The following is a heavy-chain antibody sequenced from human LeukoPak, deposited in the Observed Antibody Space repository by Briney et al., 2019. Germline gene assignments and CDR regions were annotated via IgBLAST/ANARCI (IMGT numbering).Heavy chain of an antibody. Sequence: GGSLRLSCAASGFTFNDYGMHWVRQAPGKGLEWVAVISGGGNAQFYADSVKGRLTISRDNSENTLYLQMNSLRAEDTALYYCAKEYGYFQGFDYWGQGTLVTVSS. D-gene: IGHD4-17*01. CDR3: AKEYGYFQGFDY. CDR1: GFTFNDYG. J-gene: IGHJ4*02. CDR2: ISGGGNAQ. V-gene: IGHV3-30*18.